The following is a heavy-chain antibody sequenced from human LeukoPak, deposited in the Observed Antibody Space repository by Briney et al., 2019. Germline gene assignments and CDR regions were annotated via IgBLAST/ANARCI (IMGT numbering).Heavy chain of an antibody. V-gene: IGHV3-33*01. CDR1: GFTFSSYG. J-gene: IGHJ2*01. CDR3: ARDKSMSGWYIDL. Sequence: GRSLRLSCAASGFTFSSYGMHWVRQAPGKGLEWVAVIWYDGSNKYYPDSVQGRFTISRDNSKDTLYLQVNSLRAEDTAVYYCARDKSMSGWYIDLWGRGTLVTVSS. D-gene: IGHD2/OR15-2a*01. CDR2: IWYDGSNK.